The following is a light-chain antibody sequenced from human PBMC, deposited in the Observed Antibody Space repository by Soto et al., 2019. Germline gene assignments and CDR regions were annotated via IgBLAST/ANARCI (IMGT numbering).Light chain of an antibody. CDR2: GAS. Sequence: EIVLTQSPGTLSLSTGERATLSFRASQSVSSSYLAWYQQKPGQAPKLLIYGASSRATGIPDRFSGSGSGTDFTLTISRLEPEDFAVYYCQQYGSSPSITFGQGTRLEIK. J-gene: IGKJ5*01. CDR1: QSVSSSY. V-gene: IGKV3-20*01. CDR3: QQYGSSPSIT.